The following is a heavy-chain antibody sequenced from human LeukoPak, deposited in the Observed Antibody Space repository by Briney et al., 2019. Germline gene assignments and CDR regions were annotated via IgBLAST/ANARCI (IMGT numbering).Heavy chain of an antibody. V-gene: IGHV3-15*01. CDR1: GFTFSNAW. Sequence: GGSFRLSCAASGFTFSNAWMSWVRQAPGKGLEWVGRIKSKTDGGTTDYAAPVKGRFTISRDDSKNTLYLQMNSLKTEDTAVYYCTTDVTMVRGVIDYWGQGTLVTVSS. CDR3: TTDVTMVRGVIDY. D-gene: IGHD3-10*01. CDR2: IKSKTDGGTT. J-gene: IGHJ4*02.